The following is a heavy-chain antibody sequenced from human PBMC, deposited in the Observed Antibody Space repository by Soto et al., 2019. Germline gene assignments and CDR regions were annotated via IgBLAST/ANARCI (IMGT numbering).Heavy chain of an antibody. CDR3: ARDTTTGFDY. CDR1: GGFIGISSSC. Sequence: SVTRSLTSPVSGGFIGISSSCLGWIRQPPGKGLEWIGSIYYSGSTYYNPSLKSRVTISVDTSKNQFSLKLSSVTAADTAVYYCARDTTTGFDYWGQGTLVNGSS. D-gene: IGHD3-9*01. V-gene: IGHV4-39*02. J-gene: IGHJ4*02. CDR2: IYYSGST.